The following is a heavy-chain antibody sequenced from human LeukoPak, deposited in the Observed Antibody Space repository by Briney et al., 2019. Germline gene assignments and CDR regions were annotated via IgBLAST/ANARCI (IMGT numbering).Heavy chain of an antibody. Sequence: AGGSLRLSCAASGFTFSSYWMSWVRQAPGKGLEWVANIKQDGSEKYYVDSVKGRFTTSRDNAKNSLYLQMNSLRAEDTAVYYCARGGGANIASAGKGYWGQGTLVTVSS. D-gene: IGHD6-13*01. CDR2: IKQDGSEK. CDR3: ARGGGANIASAGKGY. J-gene: IGHJ4*02. CDR1: GFTFSSYW. V-gene: IGHV3-7*01.